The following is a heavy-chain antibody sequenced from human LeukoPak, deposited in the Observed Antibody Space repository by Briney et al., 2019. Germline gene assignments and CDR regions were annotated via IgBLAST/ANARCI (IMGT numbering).Heavy chain of an antibody. CDR1: GGTFSSYA. J-gene: IGHJ6*02. Sequence: GASVKVSCKASGGTFSSYAISWVRQAPGQGLEWMGGIIPIFGTANYAQRFQGRVTITADESTSTAYMELSSLRSEDTAVYYCARDGVVTAISYYYGMDVWGQGTTVTVSS. CDR3: ARDGVVTAISYYYGMDV. V-gene: IGHV1-69*13. D-gene: IGHD2-21*02. CDR2: IIPIFGTA.